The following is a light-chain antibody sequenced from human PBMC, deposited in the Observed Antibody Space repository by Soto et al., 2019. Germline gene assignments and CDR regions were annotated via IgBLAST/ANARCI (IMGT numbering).Light chain of an antibody. CDR3: QQYGGSPLYT. CDR1: QSVSSSD. CDR2: GAS. V-gene: IGKV3-20*01. Sequence: EIVLTQSPGTLSLSPGDRATLSCRASQSVSSSDLAWYQQKPGQAPRLLIYGASTRATSIPDRFSGSGSGTDVTLTISRLEPEDVAVYYCQQYGGSPLYTFGQGTKLEIK. J-gene: IGKJ2*01.